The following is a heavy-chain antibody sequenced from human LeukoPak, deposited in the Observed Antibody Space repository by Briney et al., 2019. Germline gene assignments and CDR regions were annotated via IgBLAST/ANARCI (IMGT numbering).Heavy chain of an antibody. Sequence: SETLSLTCTVSGGSISSYYWSWIRQPPGKGLEWIGYIHYSGSTNYNPSLKSRVTISVDTSKNQFSLKLSSVTAADTAVYYCARDLNSSSSPDAFDIWGQGTMVTVSS. D-gene: IGHD6-6*01. V-gene: IGHV4-59*01. CDR2: IHYSGST. CDR3: ARDLNSSSSPDAFDI. J-gene: IGHJ3*02. CDR1: GGSISSYY.